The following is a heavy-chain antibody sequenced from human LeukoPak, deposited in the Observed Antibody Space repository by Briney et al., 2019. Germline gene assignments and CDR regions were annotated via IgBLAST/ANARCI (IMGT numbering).Heavy chain of an antibody. Sequence: PGGSLRLSCAVSGITVSNYGMSWVRQAPGKGLEWVAGISGSGDGTNYADSVKGRFTISRDNFKNTLYLQMNSLRAEDTAVYFCAKRGVVIRVILVGFHKEAYYFDSWGQGALVTVSS. V-gene: IGHV3-23*01. D-gene: IGHD3-22*01. CDR2: ISGSGDGT. CDR1: GITVSNYG. CDR3: AKRGVVIRVILVGFHKEAYYFDS. J-gene: IGHJ4*02.